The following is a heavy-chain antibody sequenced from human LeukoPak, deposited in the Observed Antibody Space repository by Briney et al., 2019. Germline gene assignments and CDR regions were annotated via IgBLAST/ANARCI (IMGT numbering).Heavy chain of an antibody. V-gene: IGHV3-23*01. CDR1: GFTFSIYA. D-gene: IGHD6-13*01. CDR2: IGDTT. J-gene: IGHJ6*02. CDR3: ARDSNIAAAGTMTYYYYGMDV. Sequence: AGGSLRLSCAASGFTFSIYAMSWVRQAPGKGLEWVSAIGDTTYYADSVEGRFTISRDNSKNTLYLQMNSLRAEDTAVYYCARDSNIAAAGTMTYYYYGMDVWGQGTTVTVSS.